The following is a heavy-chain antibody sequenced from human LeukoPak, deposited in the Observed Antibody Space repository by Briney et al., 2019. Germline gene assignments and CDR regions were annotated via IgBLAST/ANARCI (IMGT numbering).Heavy chain of an antibody. D-gene: IGHD5-12*01. J-gene: IGHJ4*02. Sequence: PSETLSLTCTVSGGAISSSSYYWGWIRQPPGKGLEWIGSIYYSGSTYYNPSLKSRVTISVDTSKNQFPLKLSSVTAADTAVYYCARRPTSSGYDPPFDYWGQGTLVTVSS. CDR2: IYYSGST. CDR1: GGAISSSSYY. V-gene: IGHV4-39*01. CDR3: ARRPTSSGYDPPFDY.